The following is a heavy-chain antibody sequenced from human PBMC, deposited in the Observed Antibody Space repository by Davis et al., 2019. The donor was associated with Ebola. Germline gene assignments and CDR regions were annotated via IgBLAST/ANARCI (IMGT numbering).Heavy chain of an antibody. CDR1: GYSISTGSY. Sequence: PSETLSPTCTVSGYSISTGSYWGWIRQPPGKGLEWIGSIYHSGSTSYNPSLKSPVIISLDPSKHQFSLNLSSVTAADTAVYYCAGSGEINIWGQGTLVTVSS. D-gene: IGHD3-10*01. J-gene: IGHJ3*02. CDR2: IYHSGST. V-gene: IGHV4-38-2*02. CDR3: AGSGEINI.